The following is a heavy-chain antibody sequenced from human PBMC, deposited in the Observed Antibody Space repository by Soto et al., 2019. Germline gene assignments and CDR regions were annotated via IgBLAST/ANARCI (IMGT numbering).Heavy chain of an antibody. CDR2: ISAYNGNT. CDR1: GYTFTSYG. Sequence: QVQLVQSGAEVKKPGASVKVSCKASGYTFTSYGISWVRQAPGQGLEWMGWISAYNGNTNYAQKLQXRXTXXTATPPSTAYMGLRSLRSDDTAVYYSARANWNEGYWGQGTLVTVSS. D-gene: IGHD1-20*01. CDR3: ARANWNEGY. V-gene: IGHV1-18*01. J-gene: IGHJ4*02.